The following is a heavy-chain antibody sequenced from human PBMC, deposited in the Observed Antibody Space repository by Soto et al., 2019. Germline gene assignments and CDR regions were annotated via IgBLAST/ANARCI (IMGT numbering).Heavy chain of an antibody. CDR2: IYPGDSDT. CDR3: ARVGFGDSGDYTSEFGY. CDR1: GYTFGSYW. D-gene: IGHD4-17*01. J-gene: IGHJ4*02. V-gene: IGHV5-51*01. Sequence: GESLKISCKGSGYTFGSYWIGWVRQMPGKGLEWMGIIYPGDSDTKYSPSFQGQVTISADKSIRTAYLQWNSLKASDTAMYYCARVGFGDSGDYTSEFGYWGQGTLVTVSS.